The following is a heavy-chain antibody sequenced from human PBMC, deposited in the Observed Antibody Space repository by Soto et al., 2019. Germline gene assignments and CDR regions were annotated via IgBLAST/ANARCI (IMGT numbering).Heavy chain of an antibody. CDR3: ARRGSGSYYDY. CDR2: ISGSGGST. D-gene: IGHD1-26*01. V-gene: IGHV3-23*01. CDR1: GFTFSSYA. J-gene: IGHJ4*02. Sequence: EVQLLESGGGLVQPGGSPRLSCAASGFTFSSYAMNWVRQAPGKGLEWVSVISGSGGSTYYADSVKGRFTISRDNSKNTLYLQMNSLRAEDTAVYYCARRGSGSYYDYWGQGTRVTVSS.